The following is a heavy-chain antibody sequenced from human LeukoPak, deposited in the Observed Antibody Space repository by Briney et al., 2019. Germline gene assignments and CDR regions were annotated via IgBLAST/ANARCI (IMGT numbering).Heavy chain of an antibody. D-gene: IGHD5-24*01. CDR2: IYPGDSDT. Sequence: GESLKISCKGSGYSFTSYWIGWGRQMPGKGLEWIGIIYPGDSDTIYGPSFQGQVTISADKSISTAYLQWSSLKASDSAMYYCARQESEMATPANRYFDHWGQGTLVTVSS. V-gene: IGHV5-51*01. J-gene: IGHJ4*02. CDR3: ARQESEMATPANRYFDH. CDR1: GYSFTSYW.